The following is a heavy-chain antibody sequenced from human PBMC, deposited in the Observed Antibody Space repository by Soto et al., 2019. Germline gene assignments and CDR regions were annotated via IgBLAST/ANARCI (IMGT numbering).Heavy chain of an antibody. V-gene: IGHV3-30-3*01. D-gene: IGHD5-18*01. J-gene: IGHJ4*02. CDR3: ARDRWGLYSYGSLDYYFDY. CDR1: GFTFSSYA. CDR2: ISYDGSNK. Sequence: GGSLRLSCAASGFTFSSYAMHWVRQAPGKGLEWVAVISYDGSNKYYADSVKGRFTISRDNSKNTLYLQMNSLRAEDTAVYYCARDRWGLYSYGSLDYYFDYWGQGTLVTVSS.